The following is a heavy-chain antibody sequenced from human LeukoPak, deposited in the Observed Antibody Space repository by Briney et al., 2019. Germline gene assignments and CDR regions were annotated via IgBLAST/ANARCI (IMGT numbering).Heavy chain of an antibody. CDR2: ISAYNGNT. J-gene: IGHJ4*02. D-gene: IGHD3-22*01. CDR3: ARNRFYDSSVGELLDY. Sequence: ASVKVSCKASGYTFTSYGISWVRQAPGQGLEWMGWISAYNGNTNYAQKLQGRVTITTDTSTSTAYMELRSLRSDDTAVYYGARNRFYDSSVGELLDYWGQGTLVTVSS. V-gene: IGHV1-18*01. CDR1: GYTFTSYG.